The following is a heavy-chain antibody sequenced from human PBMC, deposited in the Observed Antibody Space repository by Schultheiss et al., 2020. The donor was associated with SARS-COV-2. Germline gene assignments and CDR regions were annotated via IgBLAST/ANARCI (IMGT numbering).Heavy chain of an antibody. D-gene: IGHD3-10*01. J-gene: IGHJ6*02. Sequence: SETLSLTCTVSGGSISSYYWSWIRQPPGKGLEWIGYIYYSGSTNYNPSLKSRVTISVDTSKNQFSLKLSSVTAADTAVYYCARRQAHYYGSGSYLDVWGQGTTVTVSS. CDR3: ARRQAHYYGSGSYLDV. CDR2: IYYSGST. V-gene: IGHV4-59*08. CDR1: GGSISSYY.